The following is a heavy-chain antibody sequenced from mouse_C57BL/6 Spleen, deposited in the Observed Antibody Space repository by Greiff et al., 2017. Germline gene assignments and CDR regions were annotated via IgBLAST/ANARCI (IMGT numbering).Heavy chain of an antibody. CDR2: ISNGGGST. CDR3: ARNYYDYFYAMDY. D-gene: IGHD2-4*01. CDR1: GFTFSDYY. J-gene: IGHJ4*01. V-gene: IGHV5-12*01. Sequence: EVKLMESGGGLVQPGGSLKLSCAASGFTFSDYYMYWVRQTPEKRLEWVAYISNGGGSTYYPDTVKGRFTISRDNAKNTLYLQMSRLKSEDTAMYYCARNYYDYFYAMDYWGQGTSVTVSS.